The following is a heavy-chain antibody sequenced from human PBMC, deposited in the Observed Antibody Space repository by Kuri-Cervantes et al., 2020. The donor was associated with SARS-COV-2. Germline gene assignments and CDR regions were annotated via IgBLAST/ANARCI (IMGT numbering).Heavy chain of an antibody. CDR1: EFTFSSYD. Sequence: GESLKISCAASEFTFSSYDMTWVRQAPGMGLEWVSSISSGSDYIYYADSVKGRFTVSRDNAENLLYLQMNSLGVGDTAVYYCGRHRGYCSGGGCYSTGFSFDYWGQGALVTVSS. J-gene: IGHJ4*02. V-gene: IGHV3-21*01. D-gene: IGHD2-15*01. CDR2: ISSGSDYI. CDR3: GRHRGYCSGGGCYSTGFSFDY.